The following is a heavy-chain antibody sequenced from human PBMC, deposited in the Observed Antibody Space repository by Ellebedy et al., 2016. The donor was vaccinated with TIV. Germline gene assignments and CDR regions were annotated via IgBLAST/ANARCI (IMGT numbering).Heavy chain of an antibody. J-gene: IGHJ5*02. Sequence: GGSLRLSCVVSGFSLRSYWMSWVRQAPGKGLEWVANIYQDGSTQYYVDSLKGRFTIYRDKANNSLFLKMNSLKVEDTAVYYCARRGSYGDCAVQVNSWFDRWGRGTLVSVSS. D-gene: IGHD2-21*02. V-gene: IGHV3-7*01. CDR1: GFSLRSYW. CDR3: ARRGSYGDCAVQVNSWFDR. CDR2: IYQDGSTQ.